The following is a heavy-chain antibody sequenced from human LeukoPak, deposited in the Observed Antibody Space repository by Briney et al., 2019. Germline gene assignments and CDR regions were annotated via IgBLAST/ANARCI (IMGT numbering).Heavy chain of an antibody. CDR1: GFTFSSYS. CDR2: VSSSSSYI. D-gene: IGHD2-15*01. V-gene: IGHV3-21*01. Sequence: GGPLRLSCAASGFTFSSYSMNWVRQAPGKALEWVSSVSSSSSYIYYADSVKGRFTISRDNAKNSLYLQMISLRAEDTAVYYCARLGYCSGGSCYENEYYYYYGMDVWGQGTTVTVSS. CDR3: ARLGYCSGGSCYENEYYYYYGMDV. J-gene: IGHJ6*02.